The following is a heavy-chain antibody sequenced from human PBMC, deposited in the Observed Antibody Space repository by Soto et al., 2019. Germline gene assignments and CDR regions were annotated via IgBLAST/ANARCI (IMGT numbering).Heavy chain of an antibody. CDR2: IYYSGST. J-gene: IGHJ4*02. CDR3: AREPLT. V-gene: IGHV4-31*03. CDR1: GGSISSCGYY. Sequence: QVQLQESGPGLVKPSQTLSLTCTVSGGSISSCGYYWGWTRQHQGKVLEWIGYIYYSGSTFYNPSPKGRVTISVDTSKNQFSLKLSSVTAADTAVYSCAREPLTWGQGTLFTVSS.